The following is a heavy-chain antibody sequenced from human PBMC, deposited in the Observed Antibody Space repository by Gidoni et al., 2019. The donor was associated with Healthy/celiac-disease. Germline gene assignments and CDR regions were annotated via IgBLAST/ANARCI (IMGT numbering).Heavy chain of an antibody. CDR2: IYTSGST. D-gene: IGHD6-19*01. V-gene: IGHV4-61*02. CDR3: ARDGGYSSGWYLDY. CDR1: GGPISSGGYY. Sequence: QAQLQESGPGLVKPSQTLSLTGTVSGGPISSGGYYWSWIRQPAGKGLEWIGRIYTSGSTNYTPSLKSRVAISVDTSRNRFSLRLSSVTAADTAVYYCARDGGYSSGWYLDYWGQGTLVTVSS. J-gene: IGHJ4*02.